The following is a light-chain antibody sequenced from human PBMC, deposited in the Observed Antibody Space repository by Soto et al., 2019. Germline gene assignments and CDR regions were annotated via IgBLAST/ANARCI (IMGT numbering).Light chain of an antibody. CDR1: QNVKGNS. Sequence: EIVLTQSPDTLSLSPGERATLSCRASQNVKGNSLAWYQRKPGQAARLLIFGASGRAAGIPDRFSGSGSGTDFTLTISRLEPEDFAVYFCQQYGTLPETFGQGTKLEIK. V-gene: IGKV3-20*01. J-gene: IGKJ2*01. CDR2: GAS. CDR3: QQYGTLPET.